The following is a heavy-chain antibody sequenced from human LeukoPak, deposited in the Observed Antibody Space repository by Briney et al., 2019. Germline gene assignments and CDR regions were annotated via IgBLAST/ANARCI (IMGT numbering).Heavy chain of an antibody. D-gene: IGHD6-6*01. CDR3: AKALSSYNWFDP. CDR1: NYSISIGYF. Sequence: PSETLSLTCAVANYSISIGYFWGSIRQPAGKGLEWLGSLHHSGASYYNPSLKSRVSISMDTSTNQFFLRLSSVTAADTAVYYCAKALSSYNWFDPWGQGTLVTVSS. CDR2: LHHSGAS. J-gene: IGHJ5*02. V-gene: IGHV4-38-2*01.